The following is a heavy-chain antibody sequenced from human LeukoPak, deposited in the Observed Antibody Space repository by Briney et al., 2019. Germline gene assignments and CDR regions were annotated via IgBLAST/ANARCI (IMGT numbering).Heavy chain of an antibody. Sequence: GRSLRLSCAASGFTFSSYGMHWVRQAPGKGLEWVAVIWYDGSNKYYADSVKGRFTISRDNYKNTLYLQMNSLRAEDTAVYYCARGTVGATTGYYFDYWGQGTLVTVSS. J-gene: IGHJ4*02. V-gene: IGHV3-33*01. CDR3: ARGTVGATTGYYFDY. D-gene: IGHD1-26*01. CDR1: GFTFSSYG. CDR2: IWYDGSNK.